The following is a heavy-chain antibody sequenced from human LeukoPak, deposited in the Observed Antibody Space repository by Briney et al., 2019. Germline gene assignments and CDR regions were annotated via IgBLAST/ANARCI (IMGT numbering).Heavy chain of an antibody. J-gene: IGHJ4*02. CDR1: GFTFSSYA. Sequence: SGGSLRLSCAASGFTFSSYAMHWVRQAPGKGLEWVATIKYDGDEKFYVDSVTGRFTISRDNAKNSLYLQMNSLTAEDTAVYYCVRESFSRGDFNWGQGTLVSVSS. CDR2: IKYDGDEK. CDR3: VRESFSRGDFN. V-gene: IGHV3-7*01. D-gene: IGHD7-27*01.